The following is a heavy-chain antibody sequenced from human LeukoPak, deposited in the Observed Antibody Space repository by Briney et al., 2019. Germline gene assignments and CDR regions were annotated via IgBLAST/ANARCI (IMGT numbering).Heavy chain of an antibody. CDR3: ARDPIFHCSGGSCYSNWFDP. J-gene: IGHJ5*02. CDR1: GYTFTSYG. Sequence: GASVKVSCKASGYTFTSYGISWVRQAPGQGLEWMGWISAYNGKTNYAQKLQGRVTMTTDTSTSTAYMELRSLRSDDTAVYYCARDPIFHCSGGSCYSNWFDPWGQGTLVTVSS. CDR2: ISAYNGKT. D-gene: IGHD2-15*01. V-gene: IGHV1-18*01.